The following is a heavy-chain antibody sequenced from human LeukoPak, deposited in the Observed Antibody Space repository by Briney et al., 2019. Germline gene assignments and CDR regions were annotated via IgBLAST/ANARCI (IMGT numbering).Heavy chain of an antibody. D-gene: IGHD2-2*01. CDR2: IRYDGSNK. V-gene: IGHV3-30*02. Sequence: GGSLRLSCAASGFTFSSYGMHWVRQAPGRGLEWVAFIRYDGSNKYYADSVKGRFTISRDNSKNTLYLQMSSLRAEDTAVYYCAKDISSTSSYAFDIWGQGTMVTVSS. CDR1: GFTFSSYG. CDR3: AKDISSTSSYAFDI. J-gene: IGHJ3*02.